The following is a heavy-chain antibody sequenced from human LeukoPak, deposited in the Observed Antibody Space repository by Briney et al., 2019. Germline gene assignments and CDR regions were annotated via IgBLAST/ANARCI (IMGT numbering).Heavy chain of an antibody. V-gene: IGHV3-30-3*01. CDR2: ISSDGSNK. D-gene: IGHD2-15*01. J-gene: IGHJ4*02. CDR1: GFTFSSYV. Sequence: GGSLRLSSAVSGFTFSSYVMHWVRQAPGKGLEWVAVISSDGSNKYYADSVKGRFTLSRDNSKNTLYLQMNSLRAEDTAVYYCASHGVVVTATDFDYWGQGTLVTVSS. CDR3: ASHGVVVTATDFDY.